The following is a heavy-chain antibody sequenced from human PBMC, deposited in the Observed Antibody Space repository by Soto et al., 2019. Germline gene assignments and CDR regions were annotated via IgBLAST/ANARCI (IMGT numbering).Heavy chain of an antibody. J-gene: IGHJ6*02. D-gene: IGHD2-21*02. CDR3: ARDLAYCGGVCQRSGMDV. V-gene: IGHV4-59*12. CDR2: IYYSGST. Sequence: SETRSLACSVAGGSISSYYWSWIRQPPGKGLEWIGYIYYSGSTYYNPSLKSRVTISVDTSKNQFSLKLSSVTAADTAVYYCARDLAYCGGVCQRSGMDVWGQGTTVTVSS. CDR1: GGSISSYY.